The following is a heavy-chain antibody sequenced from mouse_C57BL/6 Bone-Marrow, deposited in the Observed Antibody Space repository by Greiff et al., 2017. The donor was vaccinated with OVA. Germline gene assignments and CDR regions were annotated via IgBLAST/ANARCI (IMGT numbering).Heavy chain of an antibody. Sequence: EVHLVESGGGLVQSGRSLRLSCATSGFTFSDFYMEWVRQAPGKGLEWIAASRNKANDYTTEYSASVKGRFIVSRDTSQSILYLQMNALRAEDTAIYYCARDARGARFAYWGQGTLVTVSA. J-gene: IGHJ3*01. V-gene: IGHV7-1*01. CDR1: GFTFSDFY. CDR3: ARDARGARFAY. CDR2: SRNKANDYTT.